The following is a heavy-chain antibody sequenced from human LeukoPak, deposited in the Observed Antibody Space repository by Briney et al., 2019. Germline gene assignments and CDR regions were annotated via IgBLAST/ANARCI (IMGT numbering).Heavy chain of an antibody. Sequence: PGGSLRLSCAVSGFTFSSDWMILVRQAPGKGLEWVANINPDGSEKNSKNSLDLQMNSLRVEDTAVYYCVRDRHYIGNREVRFPYWGQGALVTVSS. J-gene: IGHJ4*02. CDR2: INPDGSEK. CDR3: VRDRHYIGNREVRFPY. D-gene: IGHD3-10*01. V-gene: IGHV3-7*01. CDR1: GFTFSSDW.